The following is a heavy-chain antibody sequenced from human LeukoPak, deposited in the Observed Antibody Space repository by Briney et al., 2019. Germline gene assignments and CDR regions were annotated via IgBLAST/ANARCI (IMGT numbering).Heavy chain of an antibody. V-gene: IGHV3-11*04. CDR3: ARGFYVVGATGPFDY. CDR1: GFTFSDYY. CDR2: ISSSGSTI. Sequence: GGALRLSCAASGFTFSDYYMSWLRQAPGKGLEGVSYISSSGSTIYYADSVKGRFTISRDNAKNSLYLQMNSLRAENTAVYYCARGFYVVGATGPFDYWGQGTLVTVSS. J-gene: IGHJ4*02. D-gene: IGHD1-26*01.